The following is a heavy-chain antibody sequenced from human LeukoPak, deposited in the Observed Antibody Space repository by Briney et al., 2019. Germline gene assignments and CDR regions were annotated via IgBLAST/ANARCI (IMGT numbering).Heavy chain of an antibody. Sequence: SETLSLTCAVYGGSFSGYYWSWIRQPPGKGLEWIGEINHSGSTNYNPPLKSRVTISVDTSKNQFSLKLSSVTAADTAVYYCARGPRHHFNYWGQGTLVTVSS. CDR2: INHSGST. CDR3: ARGPRHHFNY. V-gene: IGHV4-34*01. D-gene: IGHD1-14*01. CDR1: GGSFSGYY. J-gene: IGHJ4*02.